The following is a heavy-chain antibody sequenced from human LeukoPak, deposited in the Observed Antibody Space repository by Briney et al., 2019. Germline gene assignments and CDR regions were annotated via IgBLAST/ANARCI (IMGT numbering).Heavy chain of an antibody. Sequence: SGGSLRLSCAASGFTFSIFGMHWVRQAPGKGLEWVALISHTGNNRYYVDSVKGRFSISRDNSKNTMYLQMDSLRAEDTAVYYCAAGYSSGWRNLIDYWGQGTLVTVSS. J-gene: IGHJ4*02. CDR1: GFTFSIFG. CDR2: ISHTGNNR. CDR3: AAGYSSGWRNLIDY. D-gene: IGHD6-19*01. V-gene: IGHV3-30*03.